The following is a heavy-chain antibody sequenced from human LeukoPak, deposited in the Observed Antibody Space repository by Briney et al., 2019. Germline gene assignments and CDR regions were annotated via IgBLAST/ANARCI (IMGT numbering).Heavy chain of an antibody. CDR3: ARTDYYGSGTTGMDV. D-gene: IGHD3-10*01. CDR2: IRYDGSTK. V-gene: IGHV3-30*02. J-gene: IGHJ6*02. Sequence: GGSLRLSCAASGFSFSGYGMHWVRQAPGKGLEWVTFIRYDGSTKYYADSVKGRFTISRDNSKNTLYLQVNSLRPEDTAVYYCARTDYYGSGTTGMDVWGQGTTVTVSS. CDR1: GFSFSGYG.